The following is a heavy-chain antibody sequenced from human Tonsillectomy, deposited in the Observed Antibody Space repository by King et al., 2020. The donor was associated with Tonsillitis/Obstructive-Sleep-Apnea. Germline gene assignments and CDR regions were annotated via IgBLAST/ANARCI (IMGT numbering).Heavy chain of an antibody. CDR2: IFPADSDT. CDR3: ATSPITIFGVGSYYFDH. V-gene: IGHV5-51*01. Sequence: QLVQSGAEVKKPGESLKISCNVSGYTFSTYWIGWVRQMPGKGLEWMGIIFPADSDTRYSPTFQGQVTISADKSIRTAYLQWSSLKAADTAIYYCATSPITIFGVGSYYFDHWGQGTRFTVSS. D-gene: IGHD3-3*01. CDR1: GYTFSTYW. J-gene: IGHJ4*02.